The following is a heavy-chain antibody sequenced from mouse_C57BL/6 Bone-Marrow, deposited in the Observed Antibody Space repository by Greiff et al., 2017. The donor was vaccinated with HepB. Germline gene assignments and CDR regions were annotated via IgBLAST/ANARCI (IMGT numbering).Heavy chain of an antibody. CDR2: IDPANGNT. V-gene: IGHV14-3*01. Sequence: DVQLQESVAELVRPGASVKLSCTASGFNIKNTYMHWVKQRPEQGLEWIGRIDPANGNTKYAPKFQGKATITADTSSNTAYLQLSSLTSADTAIYYCARIGGSSYSPCAMDYGGRGTAVTVSS. CDR3: ARIGGSSYSPCAMDY. J-gene: IGHJ4*01. D-gene: IGHD1-1*01. CDR1: GFNIKNTY.